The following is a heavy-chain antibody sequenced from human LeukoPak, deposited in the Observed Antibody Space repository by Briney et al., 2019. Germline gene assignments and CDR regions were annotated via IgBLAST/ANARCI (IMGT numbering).Heavy chain of an antibody. CDR2: IKQDGSEK. CDR3: ARPLTTVTGTNWFDP. J-gene: IGHJ5*02. CDR1: GFTFSSYW. D-gene: IGHD4-17*01. V-gene: IGHV3-7*01. Sequence: GGSLRLSCAASGFTFSSYWMSWVRQAPGKGLEWVANIKQDGSEKYYVDSVKGRFTISRDNAKNSLYLQMNSLRAEDTAVYYCARPLTTVTGTNWFDPWGQGTLVTVSS.